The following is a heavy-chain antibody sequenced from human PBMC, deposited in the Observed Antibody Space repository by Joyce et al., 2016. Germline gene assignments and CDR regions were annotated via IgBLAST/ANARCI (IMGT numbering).Heavy chain of an antibody. CDR2: ISIYSPNT. CDR3: TRDRNTFDI. J-gene: IGHJ3*02. V-gene: IGHV1-18*01. CDR1: GYTFNKYG. Sequence: QARLVQSGAEVKRPGASVQVSCKASGYTFNKYGISWVRQAPGQGLKWIGWISIYSPNTTKIVEDLQGRLTLTTNASTRTAYMELRSLRPDDSAVYYCTRDRNTFDIWGQGTMVIVSS.